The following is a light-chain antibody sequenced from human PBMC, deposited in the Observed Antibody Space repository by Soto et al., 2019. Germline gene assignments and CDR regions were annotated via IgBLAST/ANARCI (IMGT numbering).Light chain of an antibody. CDR1: QGINHF. Sequence: DIQMAQSPSSLSAAVGDRVTITCRASQGINHFLAWYQQKPGKVPQLLIYAASTLQLGVPSRFSGSGSGTDFTLTINSLQTEDVGTYYCQKYNTAPFTFGPGTTVDL. V-gene: IGKV1-27*01. CDR3: QKYNTAPFT. CDR2: AAS. J-gene: IGKJ3*01.